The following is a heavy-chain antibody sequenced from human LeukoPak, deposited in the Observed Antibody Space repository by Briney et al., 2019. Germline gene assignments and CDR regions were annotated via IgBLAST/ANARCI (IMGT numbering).Heavy chain of an antibody. V-gene: IGHV3-7*01. CDR1: GFTFSSYW. CDR2: IKQDGSEK. CDR3: VREWGTTLIPNDY. D-gene: IGHD3-16*01. J-gene: IGHJ4*02. Sequence: GGSLRLSCAASGFTFSSYWMSWVRQAPGKGLEWVANIKQDGSEKYYVDSVKGRFTISRDNAKNSLYLQMNSLRAEDTAVYYCVREWGTTLIPNDYWGLGTLVTVSS.